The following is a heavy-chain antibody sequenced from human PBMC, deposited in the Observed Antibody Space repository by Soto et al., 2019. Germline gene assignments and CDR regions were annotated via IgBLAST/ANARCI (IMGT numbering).Heavy chain of an antibody. D-gene: IGHD6-19*01. CDR1: GGSISSGSYF. Sequence: PSETLSLTCTVSGGSISSGSYFWVLIRQPPGKGLEWIGSIYYSGSTSYNPSLRSRVTMSVDTSKNQFSLKLSSVSAADTAVYYCARHTGYSSGKRWFDPWGQGTLVTVSS. J-gene: IGHJ5*02. V-gene: IGHV4-39*01. CDR2: IYYSGST. CDR3: ARHTGYSSGKRWFDP.